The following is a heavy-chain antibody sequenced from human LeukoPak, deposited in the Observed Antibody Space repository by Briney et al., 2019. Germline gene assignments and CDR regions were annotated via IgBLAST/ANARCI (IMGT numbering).Heavy chain of an antibody. Sequence: GASVKVSCKASGGTFSSYAISWVRQAPGQGLEWMGGIIPIFGTANYAQKFQGRVTITADESTSTAYMELSSLRSEDTAVYYCARSYYDFWSGYLYYMDVWGKGTTVTVSS. J-gene: IGHJ6*03. V-gene: IGHV1-69*13. CDR3: ARSYYDFWSGYLYYMDV. CDR2: IIPIFGTA. D-gene: IGHD3-3*01. CDR1: GGTFSSYA.